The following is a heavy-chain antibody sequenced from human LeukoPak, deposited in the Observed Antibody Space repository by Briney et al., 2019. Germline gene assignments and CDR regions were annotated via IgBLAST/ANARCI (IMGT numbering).Heavy chain of an antibody. CDR1: GFTFSSYA. CDR3: ARGYCSGGSCYYYGMDV. V-gene: IGHV3-30-3*01. Sequence: GRSLRLSCAASGFTFSSYAMHWVRQAPGKGLEWVAVISYDGSNKYYADSVKGRFTISRDNSKNTLYLQMNSLRAEDTAVYYCARGYCSGGSCYYYGMDVWGQGTTVTVSS. J-gene: IGHJ6*02. CDR2: ISYDGSNK. D-gene: IGHD2-15*01.